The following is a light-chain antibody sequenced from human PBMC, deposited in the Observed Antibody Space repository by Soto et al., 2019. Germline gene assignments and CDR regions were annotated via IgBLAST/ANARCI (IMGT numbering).Light chain of an antibody. CDR3: NSYAGSNNFRV. CDR1: SGDVGAYNF. J-gene: IGLJ2*01. V-gene: IGLV2-8*01. Sequence: QSALTQPPSASGSPGQSVTLSCTGTSGDVGAYNFVSWYQQHPGKAPKLMIYEVNKRPSGVPDRFSGSKSGNTASLTVSGLQAEDEADYYCNSYAGSNNFRVFGGGTKLTVL. CDR2: EVN.